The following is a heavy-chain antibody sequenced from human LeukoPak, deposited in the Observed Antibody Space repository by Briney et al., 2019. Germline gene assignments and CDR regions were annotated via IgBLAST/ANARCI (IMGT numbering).Heavy chain of an antibody. CDR2: ISYDGSNK. J-gene: IGHJ4*02. V-gene: IGHV3-30-3*01. CDR3: ARDGNDSSGYYFDY. CDR1: GFTFSSYA. D-gene: IGHD3-22*01. Sequence: GGSLRLSCAASGFTFSSYAMHWVRQAPGKGLEWVAVISYDGSNKYYADSVKGRFTISRDNSKNTLYLQMNSLRAEDTAAYYCARDGNDSSGYYFDYWGQGTLVTVSS.